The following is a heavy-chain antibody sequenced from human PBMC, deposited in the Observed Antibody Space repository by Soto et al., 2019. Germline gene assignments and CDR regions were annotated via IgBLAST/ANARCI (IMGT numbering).Heavy chain of an antibody. V-gene: IGHV3-74*01. D-gene: IGHD1-1*01. J-gene: IGHJ4*02. CDR3: ASQLLYGY. CDR2: MNSDGSTI. CDR1: GFTFRTSW. Sequence: ESLRLSCAASGFTFRTSWMHWVRQAPGKGLVWVARMNSDGSTISYADSVKGRFTISRDNTKNTLFLQMNSLRVEDTALYYCASQLLYGYWGQGTLVTVSS.